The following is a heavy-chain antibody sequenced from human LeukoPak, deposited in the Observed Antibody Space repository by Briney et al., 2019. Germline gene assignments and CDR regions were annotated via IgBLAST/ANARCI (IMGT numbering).Heavy chain of an antibody. J-gene: IGHJ4*02. CDR2: IWYDGSKE. CDR3: ARERGYSYGYSDY. V-gene: IGHV3-33*01. Sequence: GGSLRLSCAASGFTFRSYGMHWVRQAPGKGLEWVTIIWYDGSKEYYADSVKGRFTISRDNAKNSLYLQMNSLRDEDTAVYYCARERGYSYGYSDYWGQGTLVTVSS. CDR1: GFTFRSYG. D-gene: IGHD5-18*01.